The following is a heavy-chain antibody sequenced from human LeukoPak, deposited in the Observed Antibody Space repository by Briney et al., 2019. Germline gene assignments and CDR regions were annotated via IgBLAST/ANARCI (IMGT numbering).Heavy chain of an antibody. V-gene: IGHV7-4-1*02. CDR2: INTNTGNP. Sequence: GASVKVSCKASGGTFSSYAISWVRQAPGQGLEWMGWINTNTGNPTYAQGFTGRFVFSLDTSVSTAYLQISSLKAEDTAVYYCARVGPPTPTIATAGTGYFQHWGQGTLVTVSS. J-gene: IGHJ1*01. CDR1: GGTFSSYA. D-gene: IGHD6-13*01. CDR3: ARVGPPTPTIATAGTGYFQH.